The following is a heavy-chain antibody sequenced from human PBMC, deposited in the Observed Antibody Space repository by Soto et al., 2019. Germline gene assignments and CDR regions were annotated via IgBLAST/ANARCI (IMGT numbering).Heavy chain of an antibody. CDR1: GGSISSGDYY. V-gene: IGHV4-30-4*01. CDR3: ARAAYYDPLTGSPVYGMDV. D-gene: IGHD3-3*01. Sequence: SETLSLTCTVSGGSISSGDYYWSWIRQPPGKGLEWIGYIYYSGSTYYNPSLKSRVTISVDTSKNQFSLKLSSVTAADTAVYYCARAAYYDPLTGSPVYGMDVWGQGTTVTVSS. J-gene: IGHJ6*02. CDR2: IYYSGST.